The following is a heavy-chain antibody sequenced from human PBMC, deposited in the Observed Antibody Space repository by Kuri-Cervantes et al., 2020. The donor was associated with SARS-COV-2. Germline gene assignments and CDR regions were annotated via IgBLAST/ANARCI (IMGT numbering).Heavy chain of an antibody. J-gene: IGHJ6*02. V-gene: IGHV1-3*01. CDR2: INAGNGNK. CDR3: AGVLLWTTVTTGMYYYNGIDV. CDR1: GYTFIRYV. Sequence: ASVKVSCKASGYTFIRYVMHWVRQAPGQRLEWMGWINAGNGNKNYSQKFQGRVTMTRDTSASTAYMELSRLRSEDTDVYYCAGVLLWTTVTTGMYYYNGIDVWGQGTTVTVSS. D-gene: IGHD4-11*01.